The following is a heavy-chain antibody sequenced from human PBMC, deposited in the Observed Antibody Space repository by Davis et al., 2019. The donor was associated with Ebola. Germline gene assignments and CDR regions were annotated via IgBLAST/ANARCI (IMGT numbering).Heavy chain of an antibody. CDR2: IYYSGST. Sequence: SETLSLTCTVSGGSISSYYWSWIRQPPGKGLEWIGYIYYSGSTYYNPSLKSRVTISVDTSKNQFSLKLSSVTAADTAVYYCARLYTAMVFYGMDVWGQGTTVTVSS. D-gene: IGHD5-18*01. J-gene: IGHJ6*02. CDR1: GGSISSYY. CDR3: ARLYTAMVFYGMDV. V-gene: IGHV4-59*08.